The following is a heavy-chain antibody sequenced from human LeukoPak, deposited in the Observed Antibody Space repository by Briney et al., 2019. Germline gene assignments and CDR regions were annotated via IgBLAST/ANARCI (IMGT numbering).Heavy chain of an antibody. Sequence: SETLSLTCTVSGGSISSYYWSWIRQPPGKGLEWIGYIYYSGSTNYNPSLKSRVTISVDTSKNQFSLKLSSVTAADTAVYYCARVGYSYGYFNFDYWGQGTLVTVSS. V-gene: IGHV4-59*01. CDR1: GGSISSYY. D-gene: IGHD5-18*01. CDR3: ARVGYSYGYFNFDY. CDR2: IYYSGST. J-gene: IGHJ4*02.